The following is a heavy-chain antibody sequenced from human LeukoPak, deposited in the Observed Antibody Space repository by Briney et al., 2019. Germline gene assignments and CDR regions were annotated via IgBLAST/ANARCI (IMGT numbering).Heavy chain of an antibody. CDR3: ASGKRY. V-gene: IGHV3-11*01. D-gene: IGHD4-23*01. Sequence: GGSLRLSCAASGFTLGDYYMSWIRQAPGKGLEWVSYISNNRGSATFYADSVKGRFTISRDNSKNTLYLQMNSLRAEDTAVYYCASGKRYWGQGTLVTVSS. J-gene: IGHJ4*02. CDR1: GFTLGDYY. CDR2: ISNNRGSAT.